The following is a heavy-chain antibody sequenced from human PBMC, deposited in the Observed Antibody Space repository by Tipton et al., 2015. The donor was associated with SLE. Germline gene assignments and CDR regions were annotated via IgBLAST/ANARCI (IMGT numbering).Heavy chain of an antibody. CDR2: INHSGST. D-gene: IGHD2-2*01. V-gene: IGHV4-34*01. J-gene: IGHJ3*02. Sequence: TLSLTCAVYGGSFSGYYWSWIRQPPGKGLEWIGEINHSGSTNYNPSLKSRVTISVDTSKNQFSLKLSSVTAADTAVYYCARGPSHTHIVVVPAAYPRGAFDIWGQGTMVTVSS. CDR1: GGSFSGYY. CDR3: ARGPSHTHIVVVPAAYPRGAFDI.